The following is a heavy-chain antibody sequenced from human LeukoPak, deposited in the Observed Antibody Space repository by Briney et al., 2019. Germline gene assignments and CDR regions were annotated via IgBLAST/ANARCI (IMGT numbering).Heavy chain of an antibody. V-gene: IGHV3-7*01. CDR2: IKQDGSEK. Sequence: GGSLRLSCAASGFTFSSYWMSWVRQAPGKGLEWVANIKQDGSEKYYVDSVKGRFTISRDNAKNSLYLQMNSLRAEDTAVYYCARDLPITIFGVVIGGNWFDPWGQGTLVTVSS. CDR1: GFTFSSYW. J-gene: IGHJ5*02. CDR3: ARDLPITIFGVVIGGNWFDP. D-gene: IGHD3-3*01.